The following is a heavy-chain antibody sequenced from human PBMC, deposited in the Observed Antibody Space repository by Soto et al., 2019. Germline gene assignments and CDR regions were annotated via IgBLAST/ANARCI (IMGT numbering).Heavy chain of an antibody. J-gene: IGHJ4*02. CDR2: ISGSSDYT. D-gene: IGHD2-2*01. CDR1: GFTFSNYA. CDR3: AKDGYCTATSCFAGGEFDY. V-gene: IGHV3-23*01. Sequence: GGSLRLSCAASGFTFSNYAMSWVRQAPGKGLEWISAISGSSDYTYYEDSVEGRFTVSRDNSKSTLYLQMNSLRAEDSATYYCAKDGYCTATSCFAGGEFDYWGQGTQVTVSS.